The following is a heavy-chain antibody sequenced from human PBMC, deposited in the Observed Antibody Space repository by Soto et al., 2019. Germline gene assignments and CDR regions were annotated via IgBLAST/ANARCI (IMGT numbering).Heavy chain of an antibody. CDR1: GGSISSYY. CDR3: ARDAYGKDY. CDR2: IYYSGST. J-gene: IGHJ4*02. V-gene: IGHV4-59*01. Sequence: PSETLSLTCTVSGGSISSYYWIWIRQPPGKGLEWIGYIYYSGSTNYNPSLKSRVTISVDTSKNQFSLKLSSVTAADTAVYYCARDAYGKDYWGQGTLVTVSS. D-gene: IGHD3-16*01.